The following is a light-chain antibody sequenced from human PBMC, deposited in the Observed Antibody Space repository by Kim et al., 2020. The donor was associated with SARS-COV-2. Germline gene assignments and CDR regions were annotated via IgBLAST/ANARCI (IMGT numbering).Light chain of an antibody. CDR3: QQYDILPYT. V-gene: IGKV1-33*01. J-gene: IGKJ2*01. CDR2: GAS. CDR1: RDITNY. Sequence: DIQMTQSPSSLSASIGDRVTITCQASRDITNYLNWYQQKPGKAPNLLIYGASNLETGVPSRFSGSRSGTDFTFTISSLQPEDIATYYCQQYDILPYTFGQGTKVDIK.